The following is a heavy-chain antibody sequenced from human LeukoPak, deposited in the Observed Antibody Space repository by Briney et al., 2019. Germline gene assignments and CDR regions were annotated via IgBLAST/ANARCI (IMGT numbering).Heavy chain of an antibody. D-gene: IGHD1-26*01. J-gene: IGHJ4*02. V-gene: IGHV3-23*01. CDR2: ISGSGTST. CDR1: GFTFSSYA. CDR3: AKRDSGSHYVDY. Sequence: GGSLRLSCAASGFTFSSYAMTWVRQAPGKGLEWVSAISGSGTSTYYADSVKGRFTISRDNYKNTLSLQMNSLRAEDTAVYYCAKRDSGSHYVDYWGQGTLVTVSS.